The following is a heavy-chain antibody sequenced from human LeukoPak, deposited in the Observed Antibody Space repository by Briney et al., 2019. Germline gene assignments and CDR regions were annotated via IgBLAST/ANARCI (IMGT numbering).Heavy chain of an antibody. J-gene: IGHJ4*02. V-gene: IGHV4-39*07. D-gene: IGHD6-13*01. CDR2: IYYSGST. CDR1: GGSISSSSYY. Sequence: PSETLSLTCTVSGGSISSSSYYWGWIRQPPGKGLEWIGSIYYSGSTYYNPSLKSRVTISVDTSKNQFSLKLSSVTAADTAVYYCARDIAAAGTYFDYWGQGTLVTVSS. CDR3: ARDIAAAGTYFDY.